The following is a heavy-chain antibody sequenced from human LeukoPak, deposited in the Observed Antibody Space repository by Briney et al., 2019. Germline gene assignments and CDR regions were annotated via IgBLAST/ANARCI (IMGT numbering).Heavy chain of an antibody. CDR1: GFTFGSYA. Sequence: GGSLRLSCAASGFTFGSYAMSWFRQAPGKGPEWVSTFSRSATDTYYADSVKGRFTIFRDNSKNTLYLQMNSLRAEDTAVYYCAKGSLGSWYYFDYWGQGTLVTVSS. J-gene: IGHJ4*02. V-gene: IGHV3-23*01. CDR2: FSRSATDT. D-gene: IGHD6-13*01. CDR3: AKGSLGSWYYFDY.